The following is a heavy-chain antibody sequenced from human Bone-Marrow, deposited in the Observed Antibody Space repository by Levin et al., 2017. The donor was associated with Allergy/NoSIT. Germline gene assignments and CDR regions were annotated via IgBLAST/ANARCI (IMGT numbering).Heavy chain of an antibody. D-gene: IGHD5-18*01. J-gene: IGHJ3*01. CDR1: GFEFSSYT. CDR2: ISDSSETI. CDR3: ARDRGGRKAYNYLPDALDL. Sequence: PGGSLRLSCVASGFEFSSYTLNWVRQAPGKGLEWVSYISDSSETIYYADSVKGRFTISRDDAKNSLYLQMSSLRGEDTALYYCARDRGGRKAYNYLPDALDLWGQGTMVTVSS. V-gene: IGHV3-48*04.